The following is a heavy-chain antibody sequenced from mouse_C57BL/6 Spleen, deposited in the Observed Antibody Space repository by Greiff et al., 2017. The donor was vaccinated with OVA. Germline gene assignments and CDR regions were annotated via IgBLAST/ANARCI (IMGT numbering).Heavy chain of an antibody. D-gene: IGHD2-4*01. CDR1: GYTFTSYW. J-gene: IGHJ4*01. CDR3: ARRGYDYDGGYAMDY. V-gene: IGHV1-64*01. CDR2: IHPNSGST. Sequence: VQLQQPGAELVKPGASVKLSCEASGYTFTSYWMHWVKQRPGQGLEWIGMIHPNSGSTNYNEKFKSKATLTVDKSSSTAYMQLSSLTSEDSAVYYCARRGYDYDGGYAMDYWGQGTSVTVSS.